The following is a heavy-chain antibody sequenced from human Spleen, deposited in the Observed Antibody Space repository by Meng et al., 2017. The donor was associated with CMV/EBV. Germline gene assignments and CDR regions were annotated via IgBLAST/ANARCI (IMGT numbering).Heavy chain of an antibody. CDR1: GGSFSGYY. J-gene: IGHJ4*02. Sequence: VQLQESGPGLVKPSETLSLTCTVYGGSFSGYYWSWIRQPPGKGLEWIGEINHSGSTNYNPSLKSRVTISVDTSKNQFSLKLSSVTAADTAVYYCVSYSSLLGWDYWGQGTLVTVSS. V-gene: IGHV4-34*01. CDR3: VSYSSLLGWDY. D-gene: IGHD6-13*01. CDR2: INHSGST.